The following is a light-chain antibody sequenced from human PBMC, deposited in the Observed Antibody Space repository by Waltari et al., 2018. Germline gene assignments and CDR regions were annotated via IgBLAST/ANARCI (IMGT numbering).Light chain of an antibody. Sequence: DIQLTQSPSFLSASVGDRVTITCRASQGITTYLAWYKQIPGRAPNLLSYKASTLQSGVPSRFSGSGSGTEFTLTISSLQPEDFATYYCQQLNTYPRTFGPGTTLEIK. V-gene: IGKV1-9*01. CDR3: QQLNTYPRT. CDR1: QGITTY. J-gene: IGKJ2*01. CDR2: KAS.